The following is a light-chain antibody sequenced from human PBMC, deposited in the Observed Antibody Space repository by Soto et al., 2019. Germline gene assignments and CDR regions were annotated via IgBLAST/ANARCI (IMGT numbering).Light chain of an antibody. J-gene: IGLJ3*02. CDR2: SIS. V-gene: IGLV7-43*01. CDR3: LLFDGGAWV. Sequence: QAVVTQEPSLTVSPGGTVTLTCASSTGAVTSGYNPNWFQQKPGQAPRALIYSISTKHSWTPARFSGSLLGDKAALTLSGVQPEDEAEYSCLLFDGGAWVFGGGTKLTVL. CDR1: TGAVTSGYN.